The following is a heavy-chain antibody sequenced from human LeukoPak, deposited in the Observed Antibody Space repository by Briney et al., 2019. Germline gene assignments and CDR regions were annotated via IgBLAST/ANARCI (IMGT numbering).Heavy chain of an antibody. CDR1: GYTFTSYG. CDR3: AREGSAAGTPEFDY. Sequence: ASVKVCCKASGYTFTSYGISWVRQAPGQGLEWMGWISAYNGNTNYAQKLQGRVTMTTDTSTSTAYMELRSLRSDDTAVYYCAREGSAAGTPEFDYWGQGTLVTVSS. V-gene: IGHV1-18*04. CDR2: ISAYNGNT. D-gene: IGHD6-13*01. J-gene: IGHJ4*02.